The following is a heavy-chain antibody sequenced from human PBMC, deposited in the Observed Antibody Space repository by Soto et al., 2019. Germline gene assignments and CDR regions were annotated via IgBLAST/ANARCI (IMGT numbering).Heavy chain of an antibody. CDR2: IYYSGST. Sequence: SETLSLTCTVSGGSISSGDYYWSWIRQPPGKGLEWIGYIYYSGSTYYNPSLKSRVTISVDTSKNQFSLKLSSVTAADTAVYYCAAAADGAPRPDYYYYYGMDVWGQGTTVTVS. J-gene: IGHJ6*02. CDR3: AAAADGAPRPDYYYYYGMDV. CDR1: GGSISSGDYY. D-gene: IGHD2-2*01. V-gene: IGHV4-30-4*01.